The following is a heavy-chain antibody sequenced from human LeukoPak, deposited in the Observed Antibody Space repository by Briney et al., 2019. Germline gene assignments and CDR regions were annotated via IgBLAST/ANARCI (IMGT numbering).Heavy chain of an antibody. CDR3: ARRELDTAMVGDAFDT. CDR2: IYPGDSDT. Sequence: GESLKISCKGSGYSFTSYWIGWVRQMPGKGLEWMGIIYPGDSDTRYSPSFQGQVTISADKSISTAYLQWSSLKASDTAMYYCARRELDTAMVGDAFDTWGQGTMVTVSS. V-gene: IGHV5-51*01. CDR1: GYSFTSYW. J-gene: IGHJ3*02. D-gene: IGHD5-18*01.